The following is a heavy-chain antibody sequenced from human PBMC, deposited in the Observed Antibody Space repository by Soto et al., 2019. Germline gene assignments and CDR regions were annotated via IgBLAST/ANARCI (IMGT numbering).Heavy chain of an antibody. Sequence: QLQLQESGPGLVKPSETLSLTCTVSGGSISSSSYYWGWIRQPPGKGLEWIGSIFYSGSTYYNPXXKRRXXISVDTPENXFXLXLXXVSAADTAVYYGARHLTYCSAGSCYSDFPYYGMDVWGQGTTVTVSS. CDR1: GGSISSSSYY. D-gene: IGHD2-15*01. CDR3: ARHLTYCSAGSCYSDFPYYGMDV. CDR2: IFYSGST. V-gene: IGHV4-39*01. J-gene: IGHJ6*02.